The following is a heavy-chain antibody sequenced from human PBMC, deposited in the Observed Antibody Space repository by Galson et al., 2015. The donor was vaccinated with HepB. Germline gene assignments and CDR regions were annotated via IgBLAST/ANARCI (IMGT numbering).Heavy chain of an antibody. CDR1: GFTISSYS. D-gene: IGHD6-13*01. Sequence: SLRLSCAASGFTISSYSMNWVRQAPGKGLEWVSSISSNSTYIYYGDSVKGRFTISRDNAKNSLYLQMNSLRAEDTAVYYCARGPAATSGQLVFVLLWGQGTLVTVSS. CDR3: ARGPAATSGQLVFVLL. V-gene: IGHV3-21*01. CDR2: ISSNSTYI. J-gene: IGHJ4*02.